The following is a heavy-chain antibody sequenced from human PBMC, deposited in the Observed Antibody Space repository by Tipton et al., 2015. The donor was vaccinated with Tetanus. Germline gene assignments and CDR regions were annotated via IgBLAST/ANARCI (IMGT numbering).Heavy chain of an antibody. V-gene: IGHV3-33*08. D-gene: IGHD1-14*01. CDR1: GFIFSSCG. Sequence: SLRLSCAASGFIFSSCGMSWVRQAPGKGLEWVAVIWYDGTTTYYAESVKGRFTISRDNSKKNLYLQMNSLRAEDTAVYYCARENSLTTSSWGQGTLVTVSS. CDR3: ARENSLTTSS. CDR2: IWYDGTTT. J-gene: IGHJ5*02.